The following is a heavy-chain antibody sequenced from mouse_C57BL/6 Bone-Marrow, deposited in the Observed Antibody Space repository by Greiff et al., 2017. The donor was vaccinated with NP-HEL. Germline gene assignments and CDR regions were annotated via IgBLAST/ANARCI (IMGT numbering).Heavy chain of an antibody. CDR1: GFNIKDDY. J-gene: IGHJ1*03. CDR2: IDPENGDT. V-gene: IGHV14-4*01. D-gene: IGHD2-2*01. Sequence: EVQLQESGAELVRPGASVKLSCTASGFNIKDDYMHWVKQRPEQGLEWIGWIDPENGDTEYASKFQGKATITADTSSNTAYLQLSSLTSEDTAVYYCTGHMVTTKGLWYFDVWGTGTTVTVSS. CDR3: TGHMVTTKGLWYFDV.